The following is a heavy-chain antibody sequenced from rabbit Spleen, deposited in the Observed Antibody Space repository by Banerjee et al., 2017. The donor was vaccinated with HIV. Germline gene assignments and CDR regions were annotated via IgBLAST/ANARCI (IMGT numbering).Heavy chain of an antibody. CDR2: IDTGSRDFT. Sequence: QEQLEESGGGLVQPGGSLKLSCKASGFDFSNYGVSWVRQAPGKGLEWIGYIDTGSRDFTYYASWAKGRFTISKTSSTTVTLQMTSLTVADTATYFCARDTSSSFSSYGMDLWGQGTLVTVS. CDR1: GFDFSNYG. V-gene: IGHV1S45*01. J-gene: IGHJ6*01. CDR3: ARDTSSSFSSYGMDL. D-gene: IGHD1-1*01.